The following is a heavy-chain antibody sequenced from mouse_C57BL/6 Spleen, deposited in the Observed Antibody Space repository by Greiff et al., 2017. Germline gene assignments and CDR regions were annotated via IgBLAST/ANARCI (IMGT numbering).Heavy chain of an antibody. CDR2: IYPGDGDT. V-gene: IGHV1-82*01. D-gene: IGHD4-1*01. CDR1: GYAFSSSW. J-gene: IGHJ1*03. CDR3: ARSLWDDWYFDV. Sequence: QVQLQQSGPELVKPGASVKISCKASGYAFSSSWMNWVKQRPGKGLEWIGRIYPGDGDTNYNGKFKGKATLTADKSSSTAYMQLSSLTSEDSAVYFCARSLWDDWYFDVWGKGTTVTVSS.